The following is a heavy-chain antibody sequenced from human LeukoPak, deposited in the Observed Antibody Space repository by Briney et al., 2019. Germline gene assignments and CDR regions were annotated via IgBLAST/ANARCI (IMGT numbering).Heavy chain of an antibody. J-gene: IGHJ4*02. V-gene: IGHV3-7*01. CDR3: ARDPKWLDY. CDR1: GFTISTYW. Sequence: PGGSLRLSCAASGFTISTYWMSWVRQAPGKGLEWVANTNQEGSEKYYVDSVKGRFTISKDNAKNSPYLQMISLRAEDTAVYYCARDPKWLDYWGQGTLVTVSS. D-gene: IGHD5-12*01. CDR2: TNQEGSEK.